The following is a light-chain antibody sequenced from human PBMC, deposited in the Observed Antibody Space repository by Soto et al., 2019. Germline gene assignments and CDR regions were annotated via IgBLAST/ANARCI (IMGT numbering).Light chain of an antibody. V-gene: IGLV2-14*01. J-gene: IGLJ1*01. CDR2: DAT. CDR1: SSDVGGYKY. Sequence: QSALTQPASVSGSPGQSITISCTGTSSDVGGYKYVSWYQQYPGKAPKLIIYDATYRPSGVSNRFSGSKSDNTASLTISGLRADDEVDYYCGSYTSSSTPYVFGTGTKVTVL. CDR3: GSYTSSSTPYV.